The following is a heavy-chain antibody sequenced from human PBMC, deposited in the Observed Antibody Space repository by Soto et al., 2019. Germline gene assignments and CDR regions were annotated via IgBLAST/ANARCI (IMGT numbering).Heavy chain of an antibody. D-gene: IGHD3-3*01. CDR2: ISYDGSNK. CDR1: GFTFRSSG. J-gene: IGHJ6*02. V-gene: IGHV3-30*18. CDR3: AKDRQADFWRLPSPMDV. Sequence: GGSLRLSCAASGFTFRSSGIHWVRQAPGKGLEWVAVISYDGSNKFYIDSVKGRFTVSRDNSKNTLYLQMSSLRAEDTAVYYCAKDRQADFWRLPSPMDVWVQGTTVTVSS.